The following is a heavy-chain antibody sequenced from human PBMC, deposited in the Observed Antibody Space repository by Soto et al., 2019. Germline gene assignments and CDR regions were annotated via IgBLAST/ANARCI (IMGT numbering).Heavy chain of an antibody. CDR1: GYTFTSYY. D-gene: IGHD2-8*01. J-gene: IGHJ6*02. V-gene: IGHV1-46*01. CDR2: INPSGGST. CDR3: ARDPNAIIVLMVYAIPYYYGMDV. Sequence: GASVKVSCKASGYTFTSYYMHWVRQAPGQGLEWMGIINPSGGSTSYAQKFQGRVTMTRDTSTSTVYMELSSLRSEDTAVYYCARDPNAIIVLMVYAIPYYYGMDVWGQGTTVTVSS.